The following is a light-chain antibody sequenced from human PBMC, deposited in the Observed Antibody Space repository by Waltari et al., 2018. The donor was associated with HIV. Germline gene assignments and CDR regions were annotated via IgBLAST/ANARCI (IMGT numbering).Light chain of an antibody. CDR3: CSYAGSYTLV. Sequence: QSALTQPRSVSGSPGQSVTISCTGTSSDVGGYKYVSWYQQHPAKAPKLMIYDVTKRPAGVPDRVSGSKSVNTASLTISGLEAEDEADYYCCSYAGSYTLVFGGGTKLTVL. CDR1: SSDVGGYKY. V-gene: IGLV2-11*01. J-gene: IGLJ3*02. CDR2: DVT.